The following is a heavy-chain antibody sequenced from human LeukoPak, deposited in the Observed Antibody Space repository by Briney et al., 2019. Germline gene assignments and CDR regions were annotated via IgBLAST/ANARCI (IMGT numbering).Heavy chain of an antibody. CDR1: GFTFTNYE. J-gene: IGHJ4*02. CDR3: GKGNTASRPGFVD. CDR2: ISGSGDSV. D-gene: IGHD5-18*01. Sequence: GGSLRLSCAASGFTFTNYEMSWVRQAAGKGLEWLSSISGSGDSVFYADSVKGRFTISRDNSLNTLHLQVNSLRAEDTAFYYCGKGNTASRPGFVDWGQGTLVTVSS. V-gene: IGHV3-23*01.